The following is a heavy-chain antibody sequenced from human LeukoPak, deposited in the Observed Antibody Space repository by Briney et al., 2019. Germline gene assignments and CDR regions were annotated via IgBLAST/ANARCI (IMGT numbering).Heavy chain of an antibody. J-gene: IGHJ4*02. Sequence: GSSVKVSCKASGGTFSSYAISWVRQAPGQGLEWMGGIIPIFGTANYAQKFQGRVTITTDESTSTAYMELRSLRSDDTAVYYCARDLFFRYYDSSGLSGDYWGQGTLVTVSS. CDR2: IIPIFGTA. V-gene: IGHV1-69*05. CDR1: GGTFSSYA. CDR3: ARDLFFRYYDSSGLSGDY. D-gene: IGHD3-22*01.